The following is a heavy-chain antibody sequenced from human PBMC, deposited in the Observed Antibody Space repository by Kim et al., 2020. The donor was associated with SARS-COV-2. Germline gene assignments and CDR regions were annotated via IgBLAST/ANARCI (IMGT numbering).Heavy chain of an antibody. J-gene: IGHJ3*02. CDR3: ATATPSITMVRDDAFDI. CDR2: FDPEDGET. CDR1: GYTLTELS. Sequence: ASVKVSCKVSGYTLTELSMHWVRQAPGKGLEWMGGFDPEDGETIYAQKFQGRVTMTEDTSTDTAYMELSSLRSEDTAVYYCATATPSITMVRDDAFDIWGQGTMVTVSS. D-gene: IGHD3-10*01. V-gene: IGHV1-24*01.